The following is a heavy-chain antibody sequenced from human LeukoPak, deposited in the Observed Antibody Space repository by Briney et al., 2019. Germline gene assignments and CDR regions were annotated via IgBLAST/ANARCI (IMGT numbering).Heavy chain of an antibody. V-gene: IGHV3-30*18. CDR2: ISYDGSNK. J-gene: IGHJ4*02. Sequence: PGRSLRLSCAASGFTFSSYGMHWVRQAPGKGLEWVAVISYDGSNKYYADSVKGRFTISRDNSKNTLYLQMNSLRAEDTAVYYCAKLVAATNPNDYWGQGTLVTVSS. CDR3: AKLVAATNPNDY. CDR1: GFTFSSYG. D-gene: IGHD2-15*01.